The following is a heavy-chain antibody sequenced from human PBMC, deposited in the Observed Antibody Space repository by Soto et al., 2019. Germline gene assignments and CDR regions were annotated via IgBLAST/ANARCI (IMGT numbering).Heavy chain of an antibody. CDR3: ARARITKYFDY. V-gene: IGHV4-34*01. Sequence: SETLSLTCAVYGGSFSGYYWSWIRQPPGKGLEWIGEVNHSGSTNYNPSLKSRVTISVDTSKNQFSLKLSSVTAADTAVYYCARARITKYFDYWGQGTLVTVSS. J-gene: IGHJ4*02. CDR2: VNHSGST. D-gene: IGHD2-15*01. CDR1: GGSFSGYY.